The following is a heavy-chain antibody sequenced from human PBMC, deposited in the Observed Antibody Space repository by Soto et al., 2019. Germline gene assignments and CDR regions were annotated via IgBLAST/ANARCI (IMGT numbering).Heavy chain of an antibody. J-gene: IGHJ4*02. V-gene: IGHV3-11*01. CDR1: GFNFSDYY. CDR3: AGYGGSGSYYTDY. Sequence: GGSLRLSCAASGFNFSDYYMSWISKAPGKRLEWVSYISSSGSTIYYADCVKGRFTISRDNAKNSLYLQMNSLRAEDTAVYYCAGYGGSGSYYTDYWGQGTLVTVSS. CDR2: ISSSGSTI. D-gene: IGHD3-10*01.